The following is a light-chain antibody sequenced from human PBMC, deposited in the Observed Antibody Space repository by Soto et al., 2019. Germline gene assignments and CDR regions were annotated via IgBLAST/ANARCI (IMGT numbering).Light chain of an antibody. CDR2: DTS. CDR1: QSVRSN. J-gene: IGKJ5*01. CDR3: EQYNNWPPIT. V-gene: IGKV3D-15*01. Sequence: EVGMTQSPATLSVSPGERATLSCRASQSVRSNLAWYQQKPGQSPRLLIYDTSTRATGIPARFSGSGSGTEFTLTISSLQSEDFAVYYCEQYNNWPPITFGQGTRLEIK.